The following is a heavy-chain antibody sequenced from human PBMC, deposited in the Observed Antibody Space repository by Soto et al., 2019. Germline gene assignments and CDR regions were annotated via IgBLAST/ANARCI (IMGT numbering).Heavy chain of an antibody. CDR2: ISAYNGNT. CDR3: ARGGYSSSWFEPFGFDP. J-gene: IGHJ5*02. CDR1: GYTFTSYG. Sequence: ASVKVSCKASGYTFTSYGISWVRQAPGQGLEWMGWISAYNGNTNYAQKLQGRVTMTTDTSTSTAYMELRSLRSDDTAVYYCARGGYSSSWFEPFGFDPWGQGNLVTVSS. V-gene: IGHV1-18*01. D-gene: IGHD6-13*01.